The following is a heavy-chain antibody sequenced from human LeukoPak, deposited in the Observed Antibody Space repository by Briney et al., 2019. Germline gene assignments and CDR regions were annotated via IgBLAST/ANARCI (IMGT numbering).Heavy chain of an antibody. J-gene: IGHJ5*02. D-gene: IGHD5-18*01. CDR1: GVSIKNNY. V-gene: IGHV4-59*08. Sequence: SETLSLTCIVSGVSIKNNYWSWMRQPPGKGLEWVGYIYYSGSTNYNPSLKSRVTMSVDTSKNQFSLKLSSVTAADTAVYYCAKSANGYSSSWGQGTPVTVSS. CDR3: AKSANGYSSS. CDR2: IYYSGST.